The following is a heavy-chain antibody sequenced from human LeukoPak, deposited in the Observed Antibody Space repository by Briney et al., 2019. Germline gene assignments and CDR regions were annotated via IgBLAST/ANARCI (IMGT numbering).Heavy chain of an antibody. CDR1: GASLSPFH. J-gene: IGHJ4*02. Sequence: PSETLSLTCTVSGASLSPFHWTWFRQPPGQRLEWIGLIYFTGTATFNPSIRSRVTMSVDMAKNQLSLKLRSMTAADTAVYYCARKDGGYWGQGTLVSVSS. CDR2: IYFTGTA. CDR3: ARKDGGY. D-gene: IGHD3-10*01. V-gene: IGHV4-4*07.